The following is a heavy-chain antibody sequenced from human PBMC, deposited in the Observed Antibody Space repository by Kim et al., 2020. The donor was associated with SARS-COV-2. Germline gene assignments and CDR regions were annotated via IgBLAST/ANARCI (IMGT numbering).Heavy chain of an antibody. CDR1: GGSISSSSYY. CDR2: IYYSGST. CDR3: ASSGYYYGDY. J-gene: IGHJ4*02. V-gene: IGHV4-39*01. Sequence: SETLSLTCTVSGGSISSSSYYWGWIRQPPGKGLEWIGSIYYSGSTYYNPSLKSRVTISVDTSKNQFSLKLSSVTAADTAVYYCASSGYYYGDYWGQGTLVTVSS. D-gene: IGHD3-22*01.